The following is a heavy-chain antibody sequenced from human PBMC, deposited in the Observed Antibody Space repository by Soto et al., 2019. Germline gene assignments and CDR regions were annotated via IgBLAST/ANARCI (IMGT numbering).Heavy chain of an antibody. D-gene: IGHD1-1*01. CDR3: ARGTVVVLNYFES. CDR2: IFPLTDIP. Sequence: QVQLVQSGTEVKKPGSSVKVSCKASGGTFRNYPINWVRQAPGQGLEWMGSIFPLTDIPDYAQNFQARLTISADKSTSTAYMELSILTSDDTAMYFCARGTVVVLNYFESWGQGALVTVSS. V-gene: IGHV1-69*02. J-gene: IGHJ4*02. CDR1: GGTFRNYP.